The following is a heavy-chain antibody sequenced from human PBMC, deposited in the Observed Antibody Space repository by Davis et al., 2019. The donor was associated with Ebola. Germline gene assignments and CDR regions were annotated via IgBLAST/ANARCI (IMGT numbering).Heavy chain of an antibody. CDR3: SERGGLV. CDR1: GVSISRHY. Sequence: LTLSCTVSGVSISRHYLSWIRQPPGKRLEWVGSIYYTWRAYSNSSLNSRVTISVDTSKNQFSLKLSSVTAADTATEHCSERGGLVWGQGTLVTFSS. CDR2: IYYTWRA. V-gene: IGHV4-59*11. D-gene: IGHD3-16*01. J-gene: IGHJ4*02.